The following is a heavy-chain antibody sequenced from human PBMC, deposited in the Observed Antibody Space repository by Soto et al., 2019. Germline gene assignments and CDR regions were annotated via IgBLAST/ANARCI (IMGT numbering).Heavy chain of an antibody. D-gene: IGHD1-7*01. CDR3: ATVGRRSNYPAGQGFDV. CDR2: FDPEDGET. CDR1: GYTLTELS. Sequence: QVQLVQSGAEVKKPGASVKVSCKVSGYTLTELSMHWVRQAPGKGLEWMGGFDPEDGETIYAQKFQGRVTMTEDTSTDPAYMARSSLGSEARAVYSCATVGRRSNYPAGQGFDVWGQGAMVTVSS. V-gene: IGHV1-24*01. J-gene: IGHJ3*01.